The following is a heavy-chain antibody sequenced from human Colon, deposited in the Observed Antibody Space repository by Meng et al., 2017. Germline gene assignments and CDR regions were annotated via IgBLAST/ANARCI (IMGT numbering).Heavy chain of an antibody. CDR2: VDYSGST. Sequence: QVALQGSRPGLPEPSEPLSLPCTVSGASVSSGNHYWSWIRQPPGKGLEYIAYVDYSGSTHYNPSLKSRVTMSVDTSKKQLSLKLSSVTAADTAVYYCAGGPWEFDYWGQGTLVTVSS. CDR3: AGGPWEFDY. J-gene: IGHJ4*02. V-gene: IGHV4-61*01. CDR1: GASVSSGNHY. D-gene: IGHD1-26*01.